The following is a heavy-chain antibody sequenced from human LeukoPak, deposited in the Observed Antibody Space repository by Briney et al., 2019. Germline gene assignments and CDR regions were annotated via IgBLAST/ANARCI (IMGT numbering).Heavy chain of an antibody. CDR3: ATGDESFDN. V-gene: IGHV4-4*07. CDR2: MYISGST. J-gene: IGHJ4*02. CDR1: GGSISSYY. Sequence: PSETLSLTCTISGGSISSYYWSWFRQPAGKGLEWIGRMYISGSTDYNPSLKSRVTLPVDKSKNQFSLNLRSVTAADTAVYYCATGDESFDNWGQGTVVTVSS. D-gene: IGHD3-10*01.